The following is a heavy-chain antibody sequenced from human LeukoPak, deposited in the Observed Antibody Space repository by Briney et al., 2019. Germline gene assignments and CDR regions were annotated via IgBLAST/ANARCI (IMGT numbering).Heavy chain of an antibody. D-gene: IGHD5-12*01. CDR2: VYYSGST. J-gene: IGHJ4*02. CDR1: GGSFSSGDYY. CDR3: ARDGVATTID. Sequence: SETLSLTCAVYGGSFSSGDYYWSWIRQPPGKGLEWIGYVYYSGSTYYNPSLKSRVTISVDTSKNQFSLKLSSVTAADTAVYYCARDGVATTIDWGQGTLVTVAS. V-gene: IGHV4-30-4*08.